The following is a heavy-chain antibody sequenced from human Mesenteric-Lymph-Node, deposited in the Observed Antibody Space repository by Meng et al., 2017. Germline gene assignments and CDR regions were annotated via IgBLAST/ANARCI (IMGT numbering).Heavy chain of an antibody. CDR3: ARGVAAGVDY. V-gene: IGHV1-8*01. J-gene: IGHJ4*02. CDR1: GYTFTSYH. CDR2: MSPSTDNT. Sequence: QVQLAESGAEVKEPGASVKVSCKASGYTFTSYHINWVRQATGQGPEWMGWMSPSTDNTGYAEKFQGRVTMTRDTSISTAYMELSSLKSEDTAVYYCARGVAAGVDYWGQGTLVTVSS. D-gene: IGHD6-13*01.